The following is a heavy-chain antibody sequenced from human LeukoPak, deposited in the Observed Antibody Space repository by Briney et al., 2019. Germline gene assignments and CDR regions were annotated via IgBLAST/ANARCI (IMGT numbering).Heavy chain of an antibody. CDR2: IYPGDSDT. CDR1: EYSLTSYW. J-gene: IGHJ4*02. D-gene: IGHD6-6*01. CDR3: AITAARGQDY. V-gene: IGHV5-51*01. Sequence: GESLKISCKGSEYSLTSYWNGLVRQMPGKGLEWMGIIYPGDSDTRYSPSFQGQVTISADKSISTAYLQWSSLNASDTAMYYCAITAARGQDYWGQGTLVSVS.